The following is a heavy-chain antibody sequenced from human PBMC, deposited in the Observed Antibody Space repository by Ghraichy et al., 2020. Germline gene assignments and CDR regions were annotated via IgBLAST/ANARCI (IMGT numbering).Heavy chain of an antibody. D-gene: IGHD4-17*01. Sequence: GGSLRLSCAASGFTVSSNYMSWVRQAPGKWLEWVSVIYSGGTTYYADSVKGRFTISRDNSKNTLYLQMNSLRAEDTAVYYCARVSTVTTYAFDIWGQGTMVTVSS. V-gene: IGHV3-53*01. CDR3: ARVSTVTTYAFDI. CDR1: GFTVSSNY. J-gene: IGHJ3*02. CDR2: IYSGGTT.